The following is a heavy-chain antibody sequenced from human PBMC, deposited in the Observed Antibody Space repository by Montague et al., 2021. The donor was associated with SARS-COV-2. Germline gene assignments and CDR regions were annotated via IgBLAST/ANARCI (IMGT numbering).Heavy chain of an antibody. J-gene: IGHJ5*02. CDR2: IRSNAHGGTT. V-gene: IGHV3-15*01. Sequence: SLRLSCAASGFTFSDAWMSWVRQAPGKGLEWVGRIRSNAHGGTTDYAAPVKGRFTLSRDDSRDTLYLQMNSLKTEDTAVYYCTTTKALRRPDHWGQGTLVTVSS. CDR1: GFTFSDAW. CDR3: TTTKALRRPDH. D-gene: IGHD3-3*01.